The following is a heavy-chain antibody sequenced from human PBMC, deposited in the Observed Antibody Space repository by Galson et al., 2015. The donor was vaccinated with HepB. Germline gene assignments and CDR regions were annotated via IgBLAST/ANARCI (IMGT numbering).Heavy chain of an antibody. J-gene: IGHJ4*02. V-gene: IGHV3-7*03. CDR2: INQDGSLR. CDR1: GVAFSSDW. Sequence: SLRLSCAASGVAFSSDWMTWVRQAPGKGLEWVANINQDGSLRQYVDSVKGRFTISRDNAKNSLYLQMTSLRAEDTAVYYCAKDSGSRIGDYWGQGTLVTVSS. CDR3: AKDSGSRIGDY. D-gene: IGHD3-22*01.